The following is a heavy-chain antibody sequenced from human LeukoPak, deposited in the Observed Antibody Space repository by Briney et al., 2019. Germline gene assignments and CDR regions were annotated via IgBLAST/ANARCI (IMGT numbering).Heavy chain of an antibody. CDR3: ATRNSGRAFDI. D-gene: IGHD4-23*01. V-gene: IGHV3-23*01. Sequence: GGSLRLSCAASGFTFSSYAMSWVRQAPGKGLEWVSGISGGGGTTLNADSVKGRFTISRDNSKNTLYLQMNTLEAEDTALYYCATRNSGRAFDIWGQGTMVTVSS. J-gene: IGHJ3*02. CDR2: ISGGGGTT. CDR1: GFTFSSYA.